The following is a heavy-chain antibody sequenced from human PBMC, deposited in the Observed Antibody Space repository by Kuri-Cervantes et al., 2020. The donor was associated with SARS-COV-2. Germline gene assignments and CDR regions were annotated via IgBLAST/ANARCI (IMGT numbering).Heavy chain of an antibody. CDR2: ISYDGSNK. CDR1: GFTFSSYA. CDR3: ARDLADYYDSSGYYLDY. J-gene: IGHJ4*02. Sequence: GGSLRLSCAASGFTFSSYAMHWVRQAPGKGLEWVAVISYDGSNKYYADSVKGRFTISRDNSKNTLYLQMNSLRAEDTAVYYCARDLADYYDSSGYYLDYWGQGTLVTVSS. D-gene: IGHD3-22*01. V-gene: IGHV3-30-3*01.